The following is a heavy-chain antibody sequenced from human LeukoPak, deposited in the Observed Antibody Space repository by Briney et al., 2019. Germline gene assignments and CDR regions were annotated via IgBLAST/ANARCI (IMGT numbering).Heavy chain of an antibody. CDR2: ISGSAGRT. D-gene: IGHD3-10*02. Sequence: PGGSLRLSCAASGFTFSRYAMTWVRQAPGKGLEWVSGISGSAGRTYYADSVKGRFTISRDNSKNTLYLQMNSLRAEDTAVYYCAELGITMIGGVWGKGTTVTISS. CDR3: AELGITMIGGV. CDR1: GFTFSRYA. V-gene: IGHV3-23*01. J-gene: IGHJ6*04.